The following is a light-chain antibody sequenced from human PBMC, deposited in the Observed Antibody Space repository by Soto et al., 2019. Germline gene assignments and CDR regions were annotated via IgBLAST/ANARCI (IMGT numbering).Light chain of an antibody. CDR3: QSYDSSLSGSSYV. CDR2: GNS. Sequence: QSVLTQPPSVSGAPGQRVTISCTGSSSNIGAGYDVHWYQQLPGTAPKLLIYGNSNRPSGVPVRFSGSKSGTSASLAITGLQAEDEADYYCQSYDSSLSGSSYVFGTGTKLTVL. V-gene: IGLV1-40*01. J-gene: IGLJ1*01. CDR1: SSNIGAGYD.